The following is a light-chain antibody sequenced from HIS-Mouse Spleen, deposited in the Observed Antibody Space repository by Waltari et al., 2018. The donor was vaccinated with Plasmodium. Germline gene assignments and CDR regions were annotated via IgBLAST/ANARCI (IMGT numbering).Light chain of an antibody. CDR2: DVS. V-gene: IGLV2-14*03. CDR1: SSDVGGYNY. CDR3: SSYTSSSTLNYV. Sequence: QSALTQPASVSGSPGQSITISCTGTSSDVGGYNYVSLYQQHPGKAPKLIIYDVSNRPSGVSNRFSGSKSGNTASLTISGLQAEDEADYYCSSYTSSSTLNYVFGTGTKVTVL. J-gene: IGLJ1*01.